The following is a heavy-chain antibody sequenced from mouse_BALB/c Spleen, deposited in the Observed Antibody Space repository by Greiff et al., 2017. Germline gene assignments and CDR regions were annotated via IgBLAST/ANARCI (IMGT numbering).Heavy chain of an antibody. V-gene: IGHV5-6*01. CDR2: ISSGGSYT. Sequence: EVQGVESGGDLVKPGGSLKLSCAASGFTFSSYGMSWVRQTPDKRLEWVATISSGGSYTYYPDSVKGRFTISRDNAKNTLYLQMSSLKSEDTAMYYCARHGGLLWLRRAMDYWGQGTSVTVSS. CDR3: ARHGGLLWLRRAMDY. CDR1: GFTFSSYG. J-gene: IGHJ4*01. D-gene: IGHD2-2*01.